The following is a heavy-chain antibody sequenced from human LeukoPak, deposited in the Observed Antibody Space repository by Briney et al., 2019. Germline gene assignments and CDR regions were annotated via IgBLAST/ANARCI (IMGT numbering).Heavy chain of an antibody. D-gene: IGHD2-21*02. J-gene: IGHJ3*01. V-gene: IGHV3-48*04. CDR3: AGPQASGYCGGNCYVFDL. Sequence: GGSLRLSCAASGFTFNTYGMNWVRQAPGKGLEWVSYISDSSTNIYYADSVKGRFTISRDNAKNSLYLQMNSLRAEDTAVYYCAGPQASGYCGGNCYVFDLWGPGTMVTVSS. CDR1: GFTFNTYG. CDR2: ISDSSTNI.